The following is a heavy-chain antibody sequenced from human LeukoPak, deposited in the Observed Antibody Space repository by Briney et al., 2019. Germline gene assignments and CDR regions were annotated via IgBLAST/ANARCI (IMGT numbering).Heavy chain of an antibody. V-gene: IGHV3-74*01. CDR3: ARDVSDSSSLVDY. Sequence: GGSLRLSCAASGFTFSSYGMHWVRQAPGKGLEWVSRINTDGSSTSYADSVKGRFTISRDNAKNTLYLQMNSLRAEDTAVYYCARDVSDSSSLVDYWGQGTLVTVSS. CDR1: GFTFSSYG. J-gene: IGHJ4*02. CDR2: INTDGSST. D-gene: IGHD6-6*01.